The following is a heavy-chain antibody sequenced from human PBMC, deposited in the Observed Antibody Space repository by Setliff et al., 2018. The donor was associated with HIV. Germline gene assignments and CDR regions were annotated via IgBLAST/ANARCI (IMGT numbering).Heavy chain of an antibody. Sequence: SETLSLTCAVNSGSFGSYYWSWLRQSPGKGLEWIGEVNQRVTSNYNPSLKSRVTMSIDESKSQFSLKLSSVTAADTALYFCARDKGGGYFDSWGQGTLVTSPQ. D-gene: IGHD3-16*01. V-gene: IGHV4-34*01. CDR2: VNQRVTS. CDR1: SGSFGSYY. J-gene: IGHJ4*02. CDR3: ARDKGGGYFDS.